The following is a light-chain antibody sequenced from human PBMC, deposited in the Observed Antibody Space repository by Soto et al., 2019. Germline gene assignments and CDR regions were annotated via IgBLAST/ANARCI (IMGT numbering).Light chain of an antibody. V-gene: IGLV2-14*03. CDR3: SLHTSRNTRV. CDR1: SSDVGAYDF. J-gene: IGLJ1*01. Sequence: QSVLTQPASVSGSPGQSITISCTGTSSDVGAYDFVSWYQQHPDKAPKLMIYEVRGRPSGVSNRFSGSKSFNTATLTISGLHFEDEADYYCSLHTSRNTRVFGTGTKDTDL. CDR2: EVR.